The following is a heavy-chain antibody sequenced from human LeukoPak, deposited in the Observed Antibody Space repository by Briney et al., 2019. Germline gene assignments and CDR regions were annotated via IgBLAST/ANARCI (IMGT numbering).Heavy chain of an antibody. D-gene: IGHD6-13*01. J-gene: IGHJ5*02. V-gene: IGHV3-30-3*01. Sequence: GGSLRLSCAGSGCTFSSYAMQWVRQAPGKELEWVAVISYDGSNKYYADSVKGRFTIPRDNSKNTLYLQMNSLRAEDTAVYYCAPLAAAGNWFDPWGQGIVVTVSS. CDR1: GCTFSSYA. CDR3: APLAAAGNWFDP. CDR2: ISYDGSNK.